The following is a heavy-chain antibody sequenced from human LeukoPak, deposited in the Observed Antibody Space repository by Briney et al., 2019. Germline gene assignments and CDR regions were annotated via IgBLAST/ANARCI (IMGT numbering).Heavy chain of an antibody. CDR2: IYYSGST. CDR3: ARLQGYGLYAFDI. Sequence: RTSETLSLTCTVSGGSISSSSYYWGWIRQPPGKGLEWIGSIYYSGSTYYNPSLKSRVTISVATSKNQFSLKLSSVTAADTAVYYCARLQGYGLYAFDIWGQGTMVTVSS. V-gene: IGHV4-39*01. CDR1: GGSISSSSYY. D-gene: IGHD4-17*01. J-gene: IGHJ3*02.